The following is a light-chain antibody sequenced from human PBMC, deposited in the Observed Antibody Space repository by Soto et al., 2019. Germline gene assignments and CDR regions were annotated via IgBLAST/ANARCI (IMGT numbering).Light chain of an antibody. Sequence: EIVLTQSPGTLSLSPGERATLSCRASQSVSRSYLAWYQQKPGQAPRLLLYGASSRDTGIPDRFSGSGSGTDFSLTISRLEPEDFAVYYCQGYGSSPPTFGGGNKVEIK. V-gene: IGKV3-20*01. J-gene: IGKJ4*01. CDR2: GAS. CDR1: QSVSRSY. CDR3: QGYGSSPPT.